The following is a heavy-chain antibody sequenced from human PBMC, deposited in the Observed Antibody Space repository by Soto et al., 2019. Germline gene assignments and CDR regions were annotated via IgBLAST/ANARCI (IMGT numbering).Heavy chain of an antibody. Sequence: EGQLLGSGGGLVQPGGSLRLSCAASGFSISTYGVTWVRQAPGKGLEWVSGVSGGDGGTHYADSVKGRFSISRDYSKNTVYLLMNSLRVDDTAVYYCARWNGFGDYWGPGTLVTVSS. J-gene: IGHJ4*02. D-gene: IGHD1-1*01. V-gene: IGHV3-23*01. CDR2: VSGGDGGT. CDR3: ARWNGFGDY. CDR1: GFSISTYG.